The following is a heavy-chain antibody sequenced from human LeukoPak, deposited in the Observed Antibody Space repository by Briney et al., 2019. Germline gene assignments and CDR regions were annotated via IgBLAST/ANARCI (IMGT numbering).Heavy chain of an antibody. D-gene: IGHD3-9*01. CDR2: IYWDDDK. CDR3: AHRRIYDTILDAFDI. V-gene: IGHV2-5*02. CDR1: GFSLSTSGVG. Sequence: SGPTLVKPTQTLTLTCTFSGFSLSTSGVGVGWIRQPPGKALEWLALIYWDDDKRYSPSLKSRLTITKDTSKNQVVLTMTNMDPVDTATYYCAHRRIYDTILDAFDIWGQGTMVTVSS. J-gene: IGHJ3*02.